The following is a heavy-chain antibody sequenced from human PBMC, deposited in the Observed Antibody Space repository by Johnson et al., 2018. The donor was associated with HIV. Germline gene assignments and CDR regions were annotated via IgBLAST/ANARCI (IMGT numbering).Heavy chain of an antibody. CDR3: AKDMAPYSSSSSSGAFDI. CDR1: GFTFDDYA. V-gene: IGHV3-9*01. D-gene: IGHD6-6*01. CDR2: ISWHSGSI. Sequence: EVQLVESGGGLVQPGRSLRLSCAASGFTFDDYAMHWVRQAPGKGLEWVSGISWHSGSIGYADSVKGRFTISRDNAKNSLYLQMNSLRAEDTALYYCAKDMAPYSSSSSSGAFDIWGQGTMVTVSS. J-gene: IGHJ3*02.